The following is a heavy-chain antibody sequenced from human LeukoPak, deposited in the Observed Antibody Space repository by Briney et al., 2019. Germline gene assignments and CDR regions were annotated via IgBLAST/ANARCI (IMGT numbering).Heavy chain of an antibody. CDR3: AIKYTSNQDDAFDI. D-gene: IGHD6-13*01. J-gene: IGHJ3*02. V-gene: IGHV3-30*03. CDR1: GFTFNNYG. CDR2: ISADGITK. Sequence: GGSLRLSCAASGFTFNNYGMHWVRQAPGKGLEWVAVISADGITKHYADSVKGRFTISRDNSKNTLYLQMNSLRAEDTAVYYCAIKYTSNQDDAFDIWGQGTMVTVSS.